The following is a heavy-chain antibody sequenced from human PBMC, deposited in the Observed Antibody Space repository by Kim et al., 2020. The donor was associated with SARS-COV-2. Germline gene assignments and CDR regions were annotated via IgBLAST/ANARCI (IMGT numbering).Heavy chain of an antibody. CDR3: AKDWGLEDYPDY. J-gene: IGHJ4*02. CDR1: GFTFSSYG. V-gene: IGHV3-30*18. CDR2: ISYDGSNK. Sequence: GGSLRLSCAASGFTFSSYGMHWVRQAPGKGLEWVAVISYDGSNKYYADSVKGRFTISRDNSKNTLYLQMNSLRAEDTAVYYCAKDWGLEDYPDYWGQGTLVTVSS. D-gene: IGHD3-16*01.